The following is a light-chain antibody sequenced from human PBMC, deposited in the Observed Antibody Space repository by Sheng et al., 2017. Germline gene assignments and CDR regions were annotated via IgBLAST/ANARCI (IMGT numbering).Light chain of an antibody. V-gene: IGKV1-13*02. CDR2: DAS. J-gene: IGKJ1*01. CDR3: KQYSLYWT. Sequence: AIQLTQSPSSLSASVGDRVTITCRASQGISSALAWYQQKPGKAPKLLIYDASSLESGVPSRFSGSGSGTDFTLTISSLQPDDSAIYYCKQYSLYWTFGQGTKVEIK. CDR1: QGISSA.